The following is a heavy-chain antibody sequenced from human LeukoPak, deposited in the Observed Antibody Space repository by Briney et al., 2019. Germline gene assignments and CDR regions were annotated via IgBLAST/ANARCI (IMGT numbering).Heavy chain of an antibody. CDR3: AKGVAVAGSVAQIDY. CDR1: GFTFTSYW. CDR2: ISGSGGST. V-gene: IGHV3-23*01. Sequence: PGGSLRLSCATSGFTFTSYWMSWVRQAPGKGLEWVSAISGSGGSTYYADSVKGRFTISRDNSKNTLYLQMNSLRAEDTAVYYCAKGVAVAGSVAQIDYWGQGTLVTVSS. D-gene: IGHD6-19*01. J-gene: IGHJ4*02.